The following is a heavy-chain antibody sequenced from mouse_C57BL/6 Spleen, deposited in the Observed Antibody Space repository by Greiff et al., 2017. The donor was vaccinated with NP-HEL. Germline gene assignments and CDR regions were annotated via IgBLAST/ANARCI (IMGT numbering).Heavy chain of an antibody. CDR1: GYTFTSYW. CDR2: IYPGSGST. V-gene: IGHV1-55*01. CDR3: ARKFHYYGSSYFDY. Sequence: QVQLQQPGAELVKPGASVKMSCKASGYTFTSYWITWVKQRPGQGLEWIGDIYPGSGSTNYNEKFKSKATLTVDTSSSTAYMQLGSLTSEDSAVYYCARKFHYYGSSYFDYWGQGTTLTVSS. D-gene: IGHD1-1*01. J-gene: IGHJ2*01.